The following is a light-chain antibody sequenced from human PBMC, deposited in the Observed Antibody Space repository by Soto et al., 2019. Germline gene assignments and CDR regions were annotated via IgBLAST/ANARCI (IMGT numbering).Light chain of an antibody. Sequence: LTQPPSASGSPGQSVTISRTGTSSDVGGYNYVSWYQQHPGKAPKVIIYEVSKRPSGVPDRFSGSKSGSTASLTVSGLQAEDEADYYCSSYAVTNIFVFGTGTKVTVL. CDR1: SSDVGGYNY. CDR3: SSYAVTNIFV. V-gene: IGLV2-8*01. CDR2: EVS. J-gene: IGLJ1*01.